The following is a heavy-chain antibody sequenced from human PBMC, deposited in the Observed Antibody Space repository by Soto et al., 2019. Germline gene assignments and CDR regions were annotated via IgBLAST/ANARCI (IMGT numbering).Heavy chain of an antibody. CDR2: INAGNGNT. J-gene: IGHJ4*02. Sequence: ASVKVSCKASGYTFTSYAMHWVRQAPGQRLEWMGWINAGNGNTKYSQKFQGRVTITRDTSASTAYMELSSLRSEDTAVYYCARVQYSGSYYNGFDYWGQGTLVTVSS. V-gene: IGHV1-3*01. D-gene: IGHD3-10*01. CDR1: GYTFTSYA. CDR3: ARVQYSGSYYNGFDY.